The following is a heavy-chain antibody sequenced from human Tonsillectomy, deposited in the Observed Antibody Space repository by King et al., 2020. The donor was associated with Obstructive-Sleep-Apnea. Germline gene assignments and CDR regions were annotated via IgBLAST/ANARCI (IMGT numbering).Heavy chain of an antibody. J-gene: IGHJ2*01. CDR2: IRYDGSSK. D-gene: IGHD7-27*01. CDR3: ANEGNWGPTTPGDFDL. V-gene: IGHV3-30*02. CDR1: GFTFSSYG. Sequence: QLVQSGGGVVQPGGSLRLSCAASGFTFSSYGMHWVRQAPGKGLEWVTFIRYDGSSKFYADSVMGRFTISRDTSKNTMYLQMNSLRAEDTALYFCANEGNWGPTTPGDFDLWGRGTLVTVSS.